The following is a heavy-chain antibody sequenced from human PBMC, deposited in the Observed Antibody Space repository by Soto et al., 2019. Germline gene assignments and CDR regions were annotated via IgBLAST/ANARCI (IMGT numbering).Heavy chain of an antibody. CDR3: ARDLAADGNHRVYYYGMDV. D-gene: IGHD6-13*01. CDR1: GGSISSGGYY. J-gene: IGHJ6*02. CDR2: IYYSGST. Sequence: SETLSLTCTVSGGSISSGGYYWSWIRQHPGKGLEWIGYIYYSGSTYYNPSLKSRVTISVDTSKNQFSLKLSSVTAADTAVYYCARDLAADGNHRVYYYGMDVWGQGTTVTVSS. V-gene: IGHV4-31*03.